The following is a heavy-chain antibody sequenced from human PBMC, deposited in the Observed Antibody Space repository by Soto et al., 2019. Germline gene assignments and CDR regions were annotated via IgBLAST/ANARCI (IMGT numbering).Heavy chain of an antibody. CDR2: IYYSGST. CDR3: ARATYYYGSGANWFDP. D-gene: IGHD3-10*01. Sequence: QVQLQESGPGLVKPSQTLSLTCTVSGGSISSGGYYWSWIRQHPGKGLEWIGYIYYSGSTYYNPSLKSRVTRPVDTSKNQFSLKLSSVTAADTAVYYCARATYYYGSGANWFDPWGQGTLVTVSS. V-gene: IGHV4-31*03. J-gene: IGHJ5*02. CDR1: GGSISSGGYY.